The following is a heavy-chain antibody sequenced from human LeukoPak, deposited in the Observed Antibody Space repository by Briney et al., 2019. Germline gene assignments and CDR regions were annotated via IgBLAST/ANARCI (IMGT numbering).Heavy chain of an antibody. CDR1: GFTFSSYG. Sequence: GGSLRLSCAASGFTFSSYGMHWVRQAPGKGLEWVAVIWYDGSNKYYADSVKGRFTISRDNSKNTLYLQMNSLRAEDTAVYYCAKCHSGNYYYGMDVWGQGTTVTVSS. V-gene: IGHV3-33*06. CDR2: IWYDGSNK. J-gene: IGHJ6*02. D-gene: IGHD1-26*01. CDR3: AKCHSGNYYYGMDV.